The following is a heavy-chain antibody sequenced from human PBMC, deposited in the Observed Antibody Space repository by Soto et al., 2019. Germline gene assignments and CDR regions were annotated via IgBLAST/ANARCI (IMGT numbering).Heavy chain of an antibody. CDR3: ARQGVRGYCSSTSCHGRGDY. CDR1: GGSISSSSYY. D-gene: IGHD2-2*03. V-gene: IGHV4-31*03. CDR2: IYYSGST. Sequence: SETLSLTCTVSGGSISSSSYYWSWIRQHPGKGLEWIGYIYYSGSTYYNPSLKSRVTISVDTSKNQFSLKLSSVTAADTAVYYCARQGVRGYCSSTSCHGRGDYWGQGTLVTVSS. J-gene: IGHJ4*02.